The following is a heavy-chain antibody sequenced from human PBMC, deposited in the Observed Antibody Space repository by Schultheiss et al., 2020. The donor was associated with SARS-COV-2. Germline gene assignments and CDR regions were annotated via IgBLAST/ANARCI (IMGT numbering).Heavy chain of an antibody. Sequence: GESLKISCAASGFTFSSYSMNWVRQAPGKGLEWVSAISGSGGSTYYADSVKGRFTISRDNSKNTLYLQMNSLRAEDTAVYYCAKDRRYCSSTSCYSSFDVWGKGTTVTVSS. D-gene: IGHD2-2*01. V-gene: IGHV3-23*01. J-gene: IGHJ6*04. CDR1: GFTFSSYS. CDR3: AKDRRYCSSTSCYSSFDV. CDR2: ISGSGGST.